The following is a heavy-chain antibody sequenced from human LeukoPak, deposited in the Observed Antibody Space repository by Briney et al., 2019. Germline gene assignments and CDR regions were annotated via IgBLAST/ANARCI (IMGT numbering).Heavy chain of an antibody. V-gene: IGHV1-18*01. CDR2: ISVYNGNT. Sequence: ASVKVSCKASGYTFTIYGINWVRQAPGQGLEWMGWISVYNGNTLYAQRLQGRVTMTTDTSTSTAYMDLRSLRSDDTAVYYCARALDTPTNDYWGQGTLVTVSS. J-gene: IGHJ4*02. CDR3: ARALDTPTNDY. CDR1: GYTFTIYG. D-gene: IGHD5-18*01.